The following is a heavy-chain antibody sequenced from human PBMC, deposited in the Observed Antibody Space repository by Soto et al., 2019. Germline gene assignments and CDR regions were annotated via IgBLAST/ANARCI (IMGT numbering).Heavy chain of an antibody. J-gene: IGHJ4*02. D-gene: IGHD7-27*01. V-gene: IGHV4-31*03. CDR1: GGSISSGGYY. CDR2: IYYSGST. Sequence: SETLSLTCTVSGGSISSGGYYWSWIRQHPGKGLEWIGYIYYSGSTYYKQSLKSRVTISVDTSKNQYSLKLSSVTAADTAVYYCAKNWNWGSLVHWGQGTLVTVSS. CDR3: AKNWNWGSLVH.